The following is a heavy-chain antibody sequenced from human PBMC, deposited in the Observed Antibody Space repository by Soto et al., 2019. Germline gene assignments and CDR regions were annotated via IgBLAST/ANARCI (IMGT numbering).Heavy chain of an antibody. J-gene: IGHJ6*02. D-gene: IGHD3-9*01. CDR3: ARDLRCCGLDV. V-gene: IGHV4-59*01. CDR1: GASMRSYS. Sequence: PSETLSLTCNVSGASMRSYSWTWMRLSPGKGLEWIGDIFYSGSSNLNPSLRSRLSISIDTYKNKFSLMLKSVTAADTAVYYCARDLRCCGLDVWGQGTTVTV. CDR2: IFYSGSS.